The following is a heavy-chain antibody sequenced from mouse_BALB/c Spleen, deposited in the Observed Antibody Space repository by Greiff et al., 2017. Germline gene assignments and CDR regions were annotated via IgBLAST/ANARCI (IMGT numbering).Heavy chain of an antibody. CDR1: GYSITSDYA. Sequence: EVKLQESGPGLVKPSQSLSLTCTVTGYSITSDYAWNWIRQFPGNKLEWMGYISYSGSTSYNPSLKSRISITRDTSKNQFFLQLNSVTTEDTATYYCANDYGFAYWGQGTLVTVSA. CDR2: ISYSGST. V-gene: IGHV3-2*02. CDR3: ANDYGFAY. J-gene: IGHJ3*01. D-gene: IGHD2-4*01.